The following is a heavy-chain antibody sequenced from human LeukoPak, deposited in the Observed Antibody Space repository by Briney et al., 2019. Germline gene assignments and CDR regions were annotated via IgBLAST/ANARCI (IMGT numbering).Heavy chain of an antibody. J-gene: IGHJ5*02. V-gene: IGHV4-59*08. CDR3: ARLDRYDVVGCYNH. Sequence: EPSETLSLTCSVSGDSVTTYYWSWIRQATGKGLEWIGYVSHDGTTNYTPSLRSRVIMSVDTANNTISLRLTSVTAADTAIYYCARLDRYDVVGCYNHWGRGTQVTVS. CDR1: GDSVTTYY. CDR2: VSHDGTT. D-gene: IGHD3-16*01.